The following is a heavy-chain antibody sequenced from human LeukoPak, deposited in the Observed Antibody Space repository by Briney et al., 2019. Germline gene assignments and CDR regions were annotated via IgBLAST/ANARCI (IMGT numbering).Heavy chain of an antibody. D-gene: IGHD3-10*01. CDR2: INPNSGGT. J-gene: IGHJ4*02. Sequence: SVTVSCKASGYTFTGYYMHWVRQAPGQGLEWMGWINPNSGGTNYAQKFQGRVTMTRDTSISTAYMELSRLRSDDTAVYYCARDSYYGSGSHIYFDCWGQGTLVTVSS. CDR3: ARDSYYGSGSHIYFDC. CDR1: GYTFTGYY. V-gene: IGHV1-2*02.